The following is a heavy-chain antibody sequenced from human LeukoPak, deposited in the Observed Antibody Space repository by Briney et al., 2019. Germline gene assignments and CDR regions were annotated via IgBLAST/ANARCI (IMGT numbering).Heavy chain of an antibody. CDR1: GFTFSSYA. CDR2: IRRETDGGTT. J-gene: IGHJ4*02. Sequence: PGGSLRLSCAASGFTFSSYAMSWVRQAPGKGLEWVGRIRRETDGGTTDYAAPVKGRFTISRDDSKNTLYLQMNSLKTEDTGVYYCSTAVAGPYYFDSWGQGTLVTVSS. V-gene: IGHV3-15*01. D-gene: IGHD6-19*01. CDR3: STAVAGPYYFDS.